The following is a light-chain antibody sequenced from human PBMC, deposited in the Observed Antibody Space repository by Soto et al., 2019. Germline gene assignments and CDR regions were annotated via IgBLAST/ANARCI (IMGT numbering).Light chain of an antibody. J-gene: IGLJ1*01. CDR1: SSDVGGYNY. CDR3: SSYAGRYTGV. Sequence: QSALTQPRSVSGSPGQSVTISCTGTSSDVGGYNYVSWYQQRPGKAPKVMIYDVSKRPSGVPDRFSGSKSGNTASLTISGLRAEDEADYYCSSYAGRYTGVFGTGTKVTVL. CDR2: DVS. V-gene: IGLV2-11*01.